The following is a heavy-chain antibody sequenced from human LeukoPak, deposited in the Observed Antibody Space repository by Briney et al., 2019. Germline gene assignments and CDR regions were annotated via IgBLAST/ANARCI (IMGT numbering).Heavy chain of an antibody. J-gene: IGHJ4*02. CDR3: AKDRRGFPYYYDSSGYFDY. V-gene: IGHV3-23*01. CDR2: IIDSGGST. CDR1: GFTLSRDA. D-gene: IGHD3-22*01. Sequence: GGSLRLSCAASGFTLSRDAMSWVRQAPGKGLVWVSPIIDSGGSTYYADSVKGRFTISRDNSKNTLYLQMNSLRAEDTAVYYCAKDRRGFPYYYDSSGYFDYWGQGTLVTVSS.